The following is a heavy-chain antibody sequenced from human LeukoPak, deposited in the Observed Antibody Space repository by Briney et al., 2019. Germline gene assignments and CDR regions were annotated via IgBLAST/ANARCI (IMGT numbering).Heavy chain of an antibody. D-gene: IGHD3-16*01. CDR1: GYTFTMYY. V-gene: IGHV1-46*01. J-gene: IGHJ6*03. CDR2: INPNDGAT. Sequence: ASVKVSCKASGYTFTMYYIHWVRQASGQGLEWMGMINPNDGATTYTQRFQGRVTMTRDMSTTTVYMDLRSLRSEDTAVYFCAREQGGGLSGSLGGLFASYHTYYYMDVWGRGTTVTVSS. CDR3: AREQGGGLSGSLGGLFASYHTYYYMDV.